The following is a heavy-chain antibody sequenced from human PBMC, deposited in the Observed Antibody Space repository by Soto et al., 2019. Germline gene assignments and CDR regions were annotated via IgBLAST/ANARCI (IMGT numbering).Heavy chain of an antibody. CDR2: ISAYNGNT. CDR1: GYTFTNYG. D-gene: IGHD2-21*02. V-gene: IGHV1-18*01. CDR3: AIDGDLGENYYYYGMDV. J-gene: IGHJ6*02. Sequence: GASVKVSCKASGYTFTNYGISWVRPAPGLGLEWMGWISAYNGNTNYAQKLQGRVTMTTDTSTSTAYMELRSLRSDDTAVYYCAIDGDLGENYYYYGMDVWGQGTTVTVSS.